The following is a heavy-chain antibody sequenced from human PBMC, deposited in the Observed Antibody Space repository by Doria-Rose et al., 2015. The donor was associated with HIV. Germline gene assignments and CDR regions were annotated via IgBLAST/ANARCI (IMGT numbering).Heavy chain of an antibody. D-gene: IGHD6-13*01. J-gene: IGHJ4*02. Sequence: QVTLKESGPVLVKPTETLTLTCTVSGVSLSSPGMGVSWIRQPPGKALEWLAIIFSDDERSYNTSLKSRLTISRGTSKSQVVLTMTDMDPVDTATYYCARIKSSRWYHKYYFDFWGQGTRVIVSA. CDR2: IFSDDER. CDR1: GVSLSSPGMG. CDR3: ARIKSSRWYHKYYFDF. V-gene: IGHV2-26*01.